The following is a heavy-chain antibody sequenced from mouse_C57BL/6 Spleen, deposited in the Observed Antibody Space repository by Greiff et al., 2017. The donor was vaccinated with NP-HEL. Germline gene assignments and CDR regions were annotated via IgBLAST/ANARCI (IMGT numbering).Heavy chain of an antibody. V-gene: IGHV1-26*01. CDR1: GYTFTDYY. Sequence: EVQLQQSGPELVKPGASVKISCKASGYTFTDYYMNWVKQSHGKSLEWIGDINPNNGGTSYSQKFKGKATLTVDKSSSTAYMELRSLTSEDSAVYYCARGGTYYSNFFDYWGQGTTLTVSS. CDR2: INPNNGGT. J-gene: IGHJ2*01. CDR3: ARGGTYYSNFFDY. D-gene: IGHD2-5*01.